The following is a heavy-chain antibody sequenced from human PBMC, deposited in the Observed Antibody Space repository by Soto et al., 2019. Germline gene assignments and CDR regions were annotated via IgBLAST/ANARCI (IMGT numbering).Heavy chain of an antibody. Sequence: GASVKVSCKASGGTFSSYAISWVRQAPGQGLEWMGGIIPIFGTANYAQKFQGRVTITADESTSTAYMELSSLRSEDTAVYYCARVGLISYDSSGSYYYYGMDVWGQGTKVTVSS. CDR2: IIPIFGTA. D-gene: IGHD3-22*01. CDR3: ARVGLISYDSSGSYYYYGMDV. J-gene: IGHJ6*02. V-gene: IGHV1-69*13. CDR1: GGTFSSYA.